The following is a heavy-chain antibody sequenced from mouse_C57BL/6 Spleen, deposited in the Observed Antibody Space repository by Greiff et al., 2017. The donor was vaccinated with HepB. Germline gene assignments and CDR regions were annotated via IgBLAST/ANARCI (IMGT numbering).Heavy chain of an antibody. V-gene: IGHV1-53*01. CDR3: AKSSLLLRYAMDY. CDR1: GYTFTSYW. D-gene: IGHD1-1*01. J-gene: IGHJ4*01. Sequence: QVQLQQSGTELVKPGASVKLSCKASGYTFTSYWMHWVKQRPGQGLEWIGNINPSNGGTNYNEKFKSKATLTVDKSSSTAYMQLSSLTSEDSAVYYCAKSSLLLRYAMDYWGQGTSVTVSS. CDR2: INPSNGGT.